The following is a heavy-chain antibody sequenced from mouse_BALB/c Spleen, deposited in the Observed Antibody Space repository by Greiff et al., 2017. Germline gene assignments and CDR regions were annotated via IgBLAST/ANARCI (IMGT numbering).Heavy chain of an antibody. CDR1: GFNIKDTY. D-gene: IGHD1-1*01. J-gene: IGHJ4*01. V-gene: IGHV14-3*02. CDR3: AHYYGSRAMDY. CDR2: IDPANGNT. Sequence: EVKVVESGAELVKPGASVKLSCTASGFNIKDTYMHWVKQRPEQGLEWIGRIDPANGNTKYDPKFQGKATITADTSSNTAYLQLSSLTSEDTAVYYCAHYYGSRAMDYWGQGTSVTVSS.